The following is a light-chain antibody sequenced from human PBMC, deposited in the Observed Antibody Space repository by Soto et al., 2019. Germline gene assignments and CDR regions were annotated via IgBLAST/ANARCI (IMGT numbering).Light chain of an antibody. CDR3: AAWDASLSACV. J-gene: IGLJ1*01. Sequence: QSVLTQPPSVSAAPGQKVTISCSGSSSNIENNYVSWYQQFPGTAPKLLIYDNNKRPSGIPDRFSGSKSATSATLGIVGLRSEDEAIYYCAAWDASLSACVFGNGTKVTVL. CDR1: SSNIENNY. CDR2: DNN. V-gene: IGLV1-51*01.